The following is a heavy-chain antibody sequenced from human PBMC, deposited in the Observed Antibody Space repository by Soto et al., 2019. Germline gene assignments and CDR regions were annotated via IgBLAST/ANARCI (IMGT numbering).Heavy chain of an antibody. Sequence: QVQLQESGPGLVKPSQTLSLTGTVSGGSISSGGYYWSWIRQHPGKGLEWLGYSYYSGSTYYTPCLDSRVTISVDTSKTQFSLELSSVTAADTAVYYCARYGPIVLVPAAAYGMDVWGQGTTVTVSS. CDR1: GGSISSGGYY. CDR3: ARYGPIVLVPAAAYGMDV. J-gene: IGHJ6*02. V-gene: IGHV4-31*03. CDR2: SYYSGST. D-gene: IGHD2-2*01.